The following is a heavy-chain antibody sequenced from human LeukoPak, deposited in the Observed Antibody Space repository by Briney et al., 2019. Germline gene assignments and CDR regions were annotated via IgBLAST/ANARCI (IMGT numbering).Heavy chain of an antibody. J-gene: IGHJ4*02. CDR3: ARVLVVPAAMGTLFDY. CDR1: GGSISSGDYY. CDR2: IYYSGST. D-gene: IGHD2-2*01. V-gene: IGHV4-30-4*01. Sequence: PSETLSLTCTVSGGSISSGDYYWSWIRQPPGKGLEWIGYIYYSGSTYYNPSLKSRVTISVDTSKNQFSLKLSSVTAADTAVYYCARVLVVPAAMGTLFDYWGQGTLVTVSS.